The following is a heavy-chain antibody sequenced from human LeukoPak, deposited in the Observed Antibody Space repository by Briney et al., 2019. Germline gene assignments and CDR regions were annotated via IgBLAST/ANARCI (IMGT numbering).Heavy chain of an antibody. J-gene: IGHJ6*03. CDR3: ARYYYDSSGYYSNYYYYLDV. V-gene: IGHV4-38-2*02. CDR2: IYHSGNT. Sequence: SETLSLTCTVSGYSISSGYYWAWIRQPPGKGLQWIGNIYHSGNTYYNPSLKSRVSISVDTSKNQFSLRLTSVTAADTAVYYCARYYYDSSGYYSNYYYYLDVWGKGTTVTISS. D-gene: IGHD3-22*01. CDR1: GYSISSGYY.